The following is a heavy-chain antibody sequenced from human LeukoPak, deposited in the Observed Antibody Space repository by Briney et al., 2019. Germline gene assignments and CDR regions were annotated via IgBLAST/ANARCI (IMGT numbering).Heavy chain of an antibody. CDR3: ARGLGNAGIFDS. CDR1: GYTFTSYD. J-gene: IGHJ4*02. CDR2: MNPNSGNT. Sequence: ASVKVSCKASGYTFTSYDINWLRQATGQRREWMGWMNPNSGNTGYAQKFQVRGTMTRNTSISTAYMELSSVRSEDTGVYYCARGLGNAGIFDSWGQGTLVTVSS. V-gene: IGHV1-8*01. D-gene: IGHD1-1*01.